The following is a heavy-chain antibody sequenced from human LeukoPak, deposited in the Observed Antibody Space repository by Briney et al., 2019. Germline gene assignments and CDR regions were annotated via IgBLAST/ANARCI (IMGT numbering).Heavy chain of an antibody. Sequence: AGGSLRLSCAASGFTFSSYSMNWVRQAPGKGLEWVGFIRSKAYGGRTEYAASVKGRFTISRDDSKSIAYLQMNSLKTDDTAVYYCLGYCSGGSCDFFDYWGQGTLVTVSS. CDR1: GFTFSSYS. CDR3: LGYCSGGSCDFFDY. CDR2: IRSKAYGGRT. D-gene: IGHD2-15*01. J-gene: IGHJ4*02. V-gene: IGHV3-49*04.